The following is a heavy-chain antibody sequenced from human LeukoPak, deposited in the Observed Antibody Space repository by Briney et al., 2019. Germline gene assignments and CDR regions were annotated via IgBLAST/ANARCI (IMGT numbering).Heavy chain of an antibody. D-gene: IGHD6-13*01. CDR3: ARGPPESSSSVY. CDR1: GYTFTSYD. Sequence: ASVKVSCKASGYTFTSYDINWVRQAPGQGLEWTGWMNPKNANTGYAQKFQGRVTMTRNTSISTAYMEVTSLRSEDTAVYYCARGPPESSSSVYWGQGTLVTVSS. J-gene: IGHJ4*02. V-gene: IGHV1-8*01. CDR2: MNPKNANT.